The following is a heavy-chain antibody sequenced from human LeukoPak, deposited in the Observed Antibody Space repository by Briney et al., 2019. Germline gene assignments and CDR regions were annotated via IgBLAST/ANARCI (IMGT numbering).Heavy chain of an antibody. J-gene: IGHJ4*02. CDR2: INSDGSST. V-gene: IGHV3-74*03. D-gene: IGHD3-10*01. Sequence: SVRHSCAATRFTLISYWMHWVRPAPGKGLVWVSRINSDGSSTVYADSVKCRFPISRDNVKSTLYLQMNSLRAEDTAVYYCARVPDGSVNYWGQGTLVTVSS. CDR3: ARVPDGSVNY. CDR1: RFTLISYW.